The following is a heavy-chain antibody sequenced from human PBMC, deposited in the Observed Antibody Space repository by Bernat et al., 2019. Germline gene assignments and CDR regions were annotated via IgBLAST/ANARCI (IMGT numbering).Heavy chain of an antibody. V-gene: IGHV1-18*01. D-gene: IGHD2-15*01. CDR3: AGDRYCSGGSCYFMRAY. J-gene: IGHJ4*02. CDR2: ISAYNGNT. Sequence: QVQLVQSGAEVKKPGASVKVSCKASGYTFTSYGISWVRQAPGQGLAWMGWISAYNGNTSYAQKLQGRVTMSTDTTTSKADMELRSLRSDDPAVYYWAGDRYCSGGSCYFMRAYWGQGTLVTVSS. CDR1: GYTFTSYG.